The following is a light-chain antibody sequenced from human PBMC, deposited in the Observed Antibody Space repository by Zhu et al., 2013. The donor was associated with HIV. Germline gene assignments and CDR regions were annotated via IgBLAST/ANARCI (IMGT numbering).Light chain of an antibody. CDR2: WAS. CDR1: QTVLYDSDKKNY. Sequence: DIVMTQSPDFLSVSLGERATIKCRASQTVLYDSDKKNYLAWYQQRFGQPPRLLIYWASTREFGVPDRFSASGSGTDFTLTISSLQPEDVAVYFCHQYYDAPGTFGQGRKVEI. V-gene: IGKV4-1*01. J-gene: IGKJ1*01. CDR3: HQYYDAPGT.